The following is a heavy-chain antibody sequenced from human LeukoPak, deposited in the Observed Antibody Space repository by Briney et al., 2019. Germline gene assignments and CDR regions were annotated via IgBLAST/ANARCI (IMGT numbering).Heavy chain of an antibody. V-gene: IGHV3-7*01. J-gene: IGHJ6*03. CDR1: GFTFSSYW. Sequence: GGSLRLSCAASGFTFSSYWMSWVRQAPGKGLEWVANIKQDGSEKYYVDSVKGRFTISRDNAKNSLYLQINSLRAEDTAVYYCASFGDVYYYYYYMDVWGKGTTVTVSS. CDR3: ASFGDVYYYYYYMDV. CDR2: IKQDGSEK. D-gene: IGHD4-17*01.